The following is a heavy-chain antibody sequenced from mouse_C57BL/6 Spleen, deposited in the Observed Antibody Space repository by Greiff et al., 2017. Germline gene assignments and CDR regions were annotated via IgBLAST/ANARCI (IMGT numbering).Heavy chain of an antibody. V-gene: IGHV1-55*01. D-gene: IGHD2-1*01. CDR3: ARRWDYGNFDY. CDR2: ISPGSGST. CDR1: GYTFTSYW. J-gene: IGHJ2*01. Sequence: QVQLQQPGAELVKPGASVKMSCKASGYTFTSYWITWVKQRPGQGLEWIGDISPGSGSTNSNEKFKSKATLTVDTSSRTAYMQLSSLTSEDSAVYYCARRWDYGNFDYWGQGTTLTVSS.